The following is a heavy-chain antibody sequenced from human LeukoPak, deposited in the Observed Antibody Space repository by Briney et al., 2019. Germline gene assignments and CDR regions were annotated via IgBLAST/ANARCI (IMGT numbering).Heavy chain of an antibody. CDR1: GYTFTSYG. V-gene: IGHV1-18*01. Sequence: GASVKVSCKASGYTFTSYGISWVRQAPGQGLEWMGWISAYNGNTNYAQKLQGRVTMTTDTSTSTAYMELRSLRSDDTAVYYCARTNYDILAGYAPAGAWFDPWGQGTLVTVSS. D-gene: IGHD3-9*01. CDR2: ISAYNGNT. J-gene: IGHJ5*02. CDR3: ARTNYDILAGYAPAGAWFDP.